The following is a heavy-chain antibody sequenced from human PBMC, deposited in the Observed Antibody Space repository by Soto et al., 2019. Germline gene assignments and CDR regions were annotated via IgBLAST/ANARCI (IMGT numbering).Heavy chain of an antibody. CDR3: AKDKQYSSSPASN. D-gene: IGHD6-13*01. J-gene: IGHJ4*02. V-gene: IGHV3-30*18. CDR2: ISYDGSNK. CDR1: GFTFSSYG. Sequence: GGSLRLSCAASGFTFSSYGMHWVRQAPGKGLEWVAVISYDGSNKYYADSVKGRFTISRDNSKNTLYLQMNSLRAEDTAVYYCAKDKQYSSSPASNWGQGTLVTVSS.